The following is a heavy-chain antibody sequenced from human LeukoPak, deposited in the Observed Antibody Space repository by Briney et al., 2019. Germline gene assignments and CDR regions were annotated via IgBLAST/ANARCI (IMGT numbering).Heavy chain of an antibody. Sequence: GASVKVSCKASGYTFTSYGISWVRQAPGQGLEWMGWISAYNGNTNYAQKLQGRVTMTTDTSTSTAYMKLRSLRSDDTAVYYCARTQYYYDSSGYVDYWGQGTLVTVSS. CDR3: ARTQYYYDSSGYVDY. J-gene: IGHJ4*02. CDR1: GYTFTSYG. CDR2: ISAYNGNT. D-gene: IGHD3-22*01. V-gene: IGHV1-18*01.